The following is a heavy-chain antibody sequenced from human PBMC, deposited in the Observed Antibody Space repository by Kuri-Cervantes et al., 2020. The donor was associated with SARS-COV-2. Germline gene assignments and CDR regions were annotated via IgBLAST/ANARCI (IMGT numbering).Heavy chain of an antibody. Sequence: GGSLRLSCAASGFTFSSDCMNWVLQAPGKRLEWFLSISSSSSYIYYTESVKGRFTISRDNSKNSLYLQMNSLRAEDTAVYYCARLHADIVVVPAAIRSHYYYYDMDVWGKGTTVTVSS. CDR1: GFTFSSDC. V-gene: IGHV3-21*01. J-gene: IGHJ6*03. D-gene: IGHD2-2*02. CDR2: ISSSSSYI. CDR3: ARLHADIVVVPAAIRSHYYYYDMDV.